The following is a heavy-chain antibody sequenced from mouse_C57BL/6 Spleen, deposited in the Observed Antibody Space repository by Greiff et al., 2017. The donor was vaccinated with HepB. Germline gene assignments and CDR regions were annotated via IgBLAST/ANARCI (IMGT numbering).Heavy chain of an antibody. CDR1: GYTFTDYY. CDR2: IYPGSGNT. CDR3: ARVGYYIDY. Sequence: VQLQQSGAELVRPGASVKLSCKASGYTFTDYYINWVKQRPGQGLEWIARIYPGSGNTYYNEKFKGKATLTAEKSSSNAYMQLSSLTSEDSAVYFCARVGYYIDYWGQGTTLTVSS. V-gene: IGHV1-76*01. J-gene: IGHJ2*01.